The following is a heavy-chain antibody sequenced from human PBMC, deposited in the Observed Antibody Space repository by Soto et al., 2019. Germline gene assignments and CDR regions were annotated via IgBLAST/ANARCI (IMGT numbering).Heavy chain of an antibody. V-gene: IGHV4-4*02. CDR1: GGSISSNNW. CDR2: IYHSGST. CDR3: ASDARIVVVPTSLGAMEV. J-gene: IGHJ6*02. D-gene: IGHD2-2*01. Sequence: SETLSLTCAVYGGSISSNNWCSWVRQPPGKRLEWIGEIYHSGSTNYNPSLKSRVTISLDKSKNQCSLKLTSVTAADSAVYYFASDARIVVVPTSLGAMEVWGQGTTVTVTS.